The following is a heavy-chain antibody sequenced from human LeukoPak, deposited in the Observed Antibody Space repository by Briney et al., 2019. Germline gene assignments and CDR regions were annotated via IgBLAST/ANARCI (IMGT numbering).Heavy chain of an antibody. Sequence: SETLSLTCAVYGGSFSGYYWSWIRQPPGKGLEWIGEINHSGSTNYNPSLKSRVTISVDTSKNQFSLKLSSVTAADTAVYYCARGLFVGGKQGGWLLWGGQGTLVTVSS. CDR2: INHSGST. CDR3: ARGLFVGGKQGGWLLW. CDR1: GGSFSGYY. D-gene: IGHD3-9*01. V-gene: IGHV4-34*01. J-gene: IGHJ4*02.